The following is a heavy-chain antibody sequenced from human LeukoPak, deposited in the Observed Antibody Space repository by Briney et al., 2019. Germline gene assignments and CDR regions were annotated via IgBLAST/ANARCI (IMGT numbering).Heavy chain of an antibody. J-gene: IGHJ4*02. V-gene: IGHV3-7*03. CDR2: IKMDGSEN. Sequence: GGSLRLSCAASGFTFSSYWMSWVRQAPGKGLEWVANIKMDGSENHYLDSVSGRFTISRDNAKNSLDLQMNSLRAEDTAVYYCARGAYYYEDWGQGTLVTVSS. D-gene: IGHD3-22*01. CDR3: ARGAYYYED. CDR1: GFTFSSYW.